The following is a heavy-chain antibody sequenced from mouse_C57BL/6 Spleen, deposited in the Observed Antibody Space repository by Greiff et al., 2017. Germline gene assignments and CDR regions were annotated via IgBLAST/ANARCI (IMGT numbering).Heavy chain of an antibody. CDR1: GYTFTSYD. Sequence: QVQLQQSGPELVKPGASVKLSCKASGYTFTSYDINWVKQRPGQGLEWIGWIYPRDGSTKYNEKFKGKATLTVDTSSSTAYMELHSLTSEDAAVYFCARERGANWDEYWYFDVWGTGTTVTVSS. D-gene: IGHD4-1*01. CDR2: IYPRDGST. CDR3: ARERGANWDEYWYFDV. V-gene: IGHV1-85*01. J-gene: IGHJ1*03.